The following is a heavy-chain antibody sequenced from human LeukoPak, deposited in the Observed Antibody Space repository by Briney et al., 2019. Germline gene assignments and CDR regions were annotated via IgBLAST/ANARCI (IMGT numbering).Heavy chain of an antibody. CDR3: ARPSGSYYSLHFDP. D-gene: IGHD1-26*01. CDR1: GGSISSSNW. CDR2: IYHSGST. Sequence: PSETLSLTCAVSGGSISSSNWWSWVRQPPGKGLEWIGEIYHSGSTNYNPSLKSRVTISVDKSKNQFSLKLSSVTAADTAVYYCARPSGSYYSLHFDPWGQGTMVTVSS. J-gene: IGHJ5*02. V-gene: IGHV4-4*02.